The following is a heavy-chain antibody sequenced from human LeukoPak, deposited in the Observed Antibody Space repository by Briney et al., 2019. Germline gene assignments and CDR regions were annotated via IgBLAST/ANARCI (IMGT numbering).Heavy chain of an antibody. CDR1: GFSFSSYS. J-gene: IGHJ4*02. V-gene: IGHV3-48*01. D-gene: IGHD1-26*01. CDR3: AGTDSGSYSRRFDY. CDR2: ISSSSTIK. Sequence: PGGSLRLSCAASGFSFSSYSMKWVRQAPGKGLEWVSYISSSSTIKYYADSVKGRFTVSRDNAKNSLYLQINSLRAEDTAVYYCAGTDSGSYSRRFDYWGQGTLVTVSS.